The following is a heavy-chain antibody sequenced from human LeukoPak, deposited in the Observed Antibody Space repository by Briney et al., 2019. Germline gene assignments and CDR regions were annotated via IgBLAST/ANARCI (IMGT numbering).Heavy chain of an antibody. CDR1: GFTFSSYV. V-gene: IGHV3-23*01. CDR2: ISSSGGST. Sequence: GGSLRLSCAASGFTFSSYVMSWVRQAPGKGLEWVSAISSSGGSTYYADSVKGRFTISRDNSKNTLYLQMNSLRAEDTAVYYCAKDMYNGNRAVAFDMWGQGTMVTVSS. CDR3: AKDMYNGNRAVAFDM. D-gene: IGHD1-14*01. J-gene: IGHJ3*02.